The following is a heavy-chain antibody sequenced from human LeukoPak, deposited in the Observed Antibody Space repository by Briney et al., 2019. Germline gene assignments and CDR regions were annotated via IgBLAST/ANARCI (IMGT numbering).Heavy chain of an antibody. CDR2: ISYDGSNK. Sequence: GGSLRLSCAASGFTFSSYATHWVRQAPGKGLEWVAVISYDGSNKYYADSVKGRFTISRDNSKNTLYLQMNSLRAEDTAVYYCARGQRGYSYGRDYYYYGMDVWGQGTTVTVSS. CDR1: GFTFSSYA. V-gene: IGHV3-30-3*01. D-gene: IGHD5-18*01. CDR3: ARGQRGYSYGRDYYYYGMDV. J-gene: IGHJ6*02.